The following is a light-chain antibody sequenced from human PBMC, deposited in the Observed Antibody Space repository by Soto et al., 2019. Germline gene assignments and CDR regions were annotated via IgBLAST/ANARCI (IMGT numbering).Light chain of an antibody. CDR3: QQRHMWPIT. CDR2: DAY. J-gene: IGKJ5*01. Sequence: EVVLTQSPGTLSLSPGERATLPCRDRQSFRGLLAWYQQKPGQAPRLLIYDAYNRATGIPPRFSGSGSGTDFTLTISSLEPEDSAVYYCQQRHMWPITFGQGTRLEI. V-gene: IGKV3-11*01. CDR1: QSFRGL.